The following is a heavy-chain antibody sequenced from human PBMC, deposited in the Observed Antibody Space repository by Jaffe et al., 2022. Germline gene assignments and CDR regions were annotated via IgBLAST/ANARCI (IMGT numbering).Heavy chain of an antibody. CDR2: INPNSGGT. Sequence: QVQLVQSGAEVKKPGASVKVSCKASGYTFTGYYMHWVRQAPGQGLEWMGWINPNSGGTNYAQKFQGRVTMTRDTSISTAYMELSRLRSDDTAVYYCARVGFGELLENYYYYMDVWGKGTTVTVSS. CDR3: ARVGFGELLENYYYYMDV. J-gene: IGHJ6*03. CDR1: GYTFTGYY. V-gene: IGHV1-2*02. D-gene: IGHD3-10*01.